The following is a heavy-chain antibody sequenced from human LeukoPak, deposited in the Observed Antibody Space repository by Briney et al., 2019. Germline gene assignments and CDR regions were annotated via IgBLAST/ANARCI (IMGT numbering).Heavy chain of an antibody. D-gene: IGHD2-15*01. V-gene: IGHV4-38-2*02. Sequence: SETLSLTCTVSGYFISSGYHWGWIRQPPGKGLEWIGSIYHSGSTYYNPSLKSRVTISVDTSKNQFSLKLSSVTAADTAVYYCARPIVPPLTYYYYYMDVWGKGTTVTVSS. J-gene: IGHJ6*03. CDR2: IYHSGST. CDR1: GYFISSGYH. CDR3: ARPIVPPLTYYYYYMDV.